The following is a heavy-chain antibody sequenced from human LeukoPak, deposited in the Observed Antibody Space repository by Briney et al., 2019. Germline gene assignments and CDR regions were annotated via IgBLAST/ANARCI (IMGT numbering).Heavy chain of an antibody. CDR3: AGSSYYYDSGGYYFEY. V-gene: IGHV4-31*03. J-gene: IGHJ4*02. CDR1: GGSISSGGYY. CDR2: IYYSGST. D-gene: IGHD3-22*01. Sequence: PSQTLSLTCTVSGGSISSGGYYWSWILQHPGKGLEWIGYIYYSGSTYYTPSLKSRVTISVDTSKNQFSLKLSSVTAADTAVYYCAGSSYYYDSGGYYFEYWGQGTLVTVSS.